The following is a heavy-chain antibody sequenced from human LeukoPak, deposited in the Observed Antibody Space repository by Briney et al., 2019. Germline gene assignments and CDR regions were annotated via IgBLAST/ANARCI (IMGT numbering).Heavy chain of an antibody. V-gene: IGHV4-34*01. CDR2: INHSGST. D-gene: IGHD6-6*01. CDR1: GGSFSGYY. Sequence: NPSETLSLTCAVYGGSFSGYYRSWIRQPPGKGLEWIGEINHSGSTNYNPSLKSRVTISVDTSKNQFSLKLSSVTAADTAVYYCARGGRIAARYWFDPWGQGTLVTVSS. J-gene: IGHJ5*02. CDR3: ARGGRIAARYWFDP.